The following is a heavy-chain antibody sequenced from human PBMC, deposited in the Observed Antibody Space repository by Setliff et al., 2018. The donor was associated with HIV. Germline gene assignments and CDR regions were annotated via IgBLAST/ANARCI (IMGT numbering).Heavy chain of an antibody. CDR1: GGSFSSYH. D-gene: IGHD2-2*01. CDR2: IFASGST. V-gene: IGHV4-4*07. Sequence: PSETLSLTCTVSGGSFSSYHWSWIRHPAGKGLEWIGHIFASGSTKYNPSLESRVTMSVDTSRTQFSLKLRSVTAADTAVYYCARVGASGVASSMDYHYYRDVWGKGTSVTVSS. J-gene: IGHJ6*03. CDR3: ARVGASGVASSMDYHYYRDV.